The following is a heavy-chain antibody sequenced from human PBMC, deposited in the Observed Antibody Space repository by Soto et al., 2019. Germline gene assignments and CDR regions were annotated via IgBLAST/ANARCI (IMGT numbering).Heavy chain of an antibody. V-gene: IGHV3-30-3*01. CDR1: EFIFSNYT. J-gene: IGHJ4*02. CDR2: VAFDGSNQ. Sequence: QVQLVECGGGVVRPGTSLRLSYEASEFIFSNYTMHWVSQSPDRGMEWVSVVAFDGSNQFYTDSVKGRFTISRDSSGNTLSLQLSSLRIEDTAVYHCARDRGARYFDITGYYQGRTIFDYWGQGTLVSVSS. D-gene: IGHD3-9*01. CDR3: ARDRGARYFDITGYYQGRTIFDY.